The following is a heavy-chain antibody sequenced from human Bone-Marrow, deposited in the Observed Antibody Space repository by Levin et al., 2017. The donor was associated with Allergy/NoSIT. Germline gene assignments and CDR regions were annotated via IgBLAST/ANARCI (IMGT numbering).Heavy chain of an antibody. J-gene: IGHJ3*01. Sequence: SQTLSLTCAVSGESFSGYYWNWIRQSPEKGLEWIGEITPSRNINNNPSLKSRAIISLDTSKNQFSLRVESVTAADTATYYCARGGFNYMGLWGQGTMVTVSS. V-gene: IGHV4-34*04. D-gene: IGHD5-24*01. CDR1: GESFSGYY. CDR2: ITPSRNI. CDR3: ARGGFNYMGL.